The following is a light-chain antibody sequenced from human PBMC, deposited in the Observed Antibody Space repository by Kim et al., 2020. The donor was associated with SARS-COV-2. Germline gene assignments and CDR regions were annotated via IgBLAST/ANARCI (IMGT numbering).Light chain of an antibody. V-gene: IGLV3-21*04. CDR3: QVWDSSSDHVV. J-gene: IGLJ2*01. Sequence: APRKTARITCGGNNIGSKSVHWYQQKPGQAPVLVIYYDSDRHSGIPERFSGSNSGNTATLTISRVEAGDEADYYCQVWDSSSDHVVFGGGTQLTVL. CDR1: NIGSKS. CDR2: YDS.